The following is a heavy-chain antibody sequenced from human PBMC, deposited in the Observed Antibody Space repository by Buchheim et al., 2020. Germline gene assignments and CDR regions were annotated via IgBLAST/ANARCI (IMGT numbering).Heavy chain of an antibody. V-gene: IGHV4-39*01. D-gene: IGHD6-6*01. Sequence: QLQLQESGPGLVKPSETLSLTCTVSGGSINSRSYYWGWIRQPPGKGLAWIGSLYYSGSTYYNPSLKSRVTISVDTSRNQFSLKLSSVTAADTAVYYCARLYSSSWNFDLWGRGTL. CDR1: GGSINSRSYY. CDR3: ARLYSSSWNFDL. J-gene: IGHJ2*01. CDR2: LYYSGST.